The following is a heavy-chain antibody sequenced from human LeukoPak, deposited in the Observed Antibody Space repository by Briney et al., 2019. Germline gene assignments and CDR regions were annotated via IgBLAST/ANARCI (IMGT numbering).Heavy chain of an antibody. CDR1: GFTFSSYS. CDR3: ASAAGRDGYNFNYYYMDV. Sequence: PGGSLRLSCAASGFTFSSYSMNWVRQAPGKGLEWVSFISSSSSYIYYAASVKGRFTISRDYAKTSLYLQMNSLRAEDTAVYYCASAAGRDGYNFNYYYMDVWGKGTTVTVSS. CDR2: ISSSSSYI. J-gene: IGHJ6*03. V-gene: IGHV3-21*01. D-gene: IGHD5-24*01.